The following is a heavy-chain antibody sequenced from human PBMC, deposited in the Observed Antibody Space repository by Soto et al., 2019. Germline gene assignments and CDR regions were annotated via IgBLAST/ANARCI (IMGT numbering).Heavy chain of an antibody. Sequence: ASVKVSCKASGYTFTSYGISWVRQAPGQGLEWMGWISAYNGNTNYAQKLQGRVTMTTDTSTSTAYMELMSLRSDDTAVYYCARVDWGSPYYYYYYMDVWGKGTTVTVSS. J-gene: IGHJ6*03. CDR2: ISAYNGNT. CDR1: GYTFTSYG. D-gene: IGHD3-9*01. CDR3: ARVDWGSPYYYYYYMDV. V-gene: IGHV1-18*01.